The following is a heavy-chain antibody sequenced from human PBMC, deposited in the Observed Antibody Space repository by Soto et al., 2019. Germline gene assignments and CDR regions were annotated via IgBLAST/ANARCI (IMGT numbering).Heavy chain of an antibody. CDR2: INAGNGNT. J-gene: IGHJ4*02. D-gene: IGHD5-12*01. CDR1: GYTFTSYA. CDR3: ARDPLDIVATIDY. Sequence: ASVKVSCKASGYTFTSYAMHWVRQAPGQRLEWIGWINAGNGNTKYSQKFQGRVTITRDTSASTAYMELSSLRSEDTAVYYCARDPLDIVATIDYWGQGTLVTVSS. V-gene: IGHV1-3*01.